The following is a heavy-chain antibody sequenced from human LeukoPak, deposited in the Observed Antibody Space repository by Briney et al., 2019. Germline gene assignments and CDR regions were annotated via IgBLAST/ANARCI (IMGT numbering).Heavy chain of an antibody. Sequence: GGSLRLSCAASGFTVSSYAMHWVCQAPGKGLEWVAVISYDGSNNYYADYVKGRFTISRDNSKNTLYLQMNSLRAEDTAVYYCARAGAYRFDYWGQGTLVTVSS. CDR2: ISYDGSNN. CDR1: GFTVSSYA. D-gene: IGHD3-16*01. V-gene: IGHV3-30-3*01. CDR3: ARAGAYRFDY. J-gene: IGHJ4*02.